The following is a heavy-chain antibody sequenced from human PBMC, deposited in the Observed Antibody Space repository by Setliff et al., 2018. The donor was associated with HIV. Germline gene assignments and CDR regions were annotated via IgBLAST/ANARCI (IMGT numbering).Heavy chain of an antibody. CDR3: IKGNTYTETIPVCDF. Sequence: LRLSCAASGFTFSRYGMHWVRQAPGKGLEWVAFISYDGSKKYDADFVKARFTISRDNSKNTLFLQMSGLRPEDTAVYYCIKGNTYTETIPVCDFWGQGTLVTVSS. D-gene: IGHD2-2*01. J-gene: IGHJ4*02. CDR2: ISYDGSKK. CDR1: GFTFSRYG. V-gene: IGHV3-30*14.